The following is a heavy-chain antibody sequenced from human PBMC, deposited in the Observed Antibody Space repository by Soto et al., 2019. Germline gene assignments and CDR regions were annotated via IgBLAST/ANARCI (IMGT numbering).Heavy chain of an antibody. Sequence: SETLSLTCTVSGCSISSYYWSWIRQPPGKGLEWIGYIYYSGSTNYNPSLKSRVTISVDTSKNQFSLKLSSVTAADTAVYYCARHYGDPRYYFDYWGQGTLVTVSS. CDR2: IYYSGST. CDR1: GCSISSYY. V-gene: IGHV4-59*08. D-gene: IGHD4-17*01. J-gene: IGHJ4*02. CDR3: ARHYGDPRYYFDY.